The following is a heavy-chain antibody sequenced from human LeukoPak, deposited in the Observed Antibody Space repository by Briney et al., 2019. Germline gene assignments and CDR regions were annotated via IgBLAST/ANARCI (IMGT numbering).Heavy chain of an antibody. CDR1: GGSFSGYY. Sequence: PSETLSLTCAVYGGSFSGYYWSWIRQPPGKGLEWIGEINHSGSTNYNPSLKSRVTISVDTSKNQFSLKLSSVTAADTAVYYCARGPLYYGDYLPGYYYYYGMDVWGQGTTVTVSS. CDR2: INHSGST. J-gene: IGHJ6*02. CDR3: ARGPLYYGDYLPGYYYYYGMDV. D-gene: IGHD4-17*01. V-gene: IGHV4-34*01.